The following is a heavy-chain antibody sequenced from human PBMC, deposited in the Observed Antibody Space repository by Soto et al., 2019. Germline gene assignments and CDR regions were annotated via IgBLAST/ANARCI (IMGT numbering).Heavy chain of an antibody. D-gene: IGHD6-13*01. CDR3: ATLPSSWYTFKGMDV. Sequence: GGSLRLSCAASGFTFSSYSTNWVRQAPGKGLEWVSSISSSSSYIYYADSVKGRFTISRDNAKNSLYLQMNSLRAEDTAVYYCATLPSSWYTFKGMDVWGQGTTVTVSS. CDR2: ISSSSSYI. J-gene: IGHJ6*02. CDR1: GFTFSSYS. V-gene: IGHV3-21*01.